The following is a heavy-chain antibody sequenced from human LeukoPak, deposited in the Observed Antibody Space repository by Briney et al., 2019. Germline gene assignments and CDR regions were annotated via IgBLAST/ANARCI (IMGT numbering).Heavy chain of an antibody. Sequence: ASVKVSCKASGGTFSSYAIGWVRQAPGQGLEWMGRIIPILGIANYAQKFQGRVTITADKSTSTAYMELSSLRSEDTAVYYCARETRFGELKLSLNYCGMDVWGQGTTVTVSS. CDR1: GGTFSSYA. D-gene: IGHD3-10*01. J-gene: IGHJ6*02. CDR3: ARETRFGELKLSLNYCGMDV. CDR2: IIPILGIA. V-gene: IGHV1-69*04.